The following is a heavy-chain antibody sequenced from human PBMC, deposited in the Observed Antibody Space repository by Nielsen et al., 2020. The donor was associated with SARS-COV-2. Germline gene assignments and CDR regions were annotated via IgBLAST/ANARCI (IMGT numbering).Heavy chain of an antibody. Sequence: SEILSLTCTVSGDSISSTTNYWAWIRQPPGTGLEWIGSIHDSGTADYNPSLRNRITISLDTSKNQFSLRLRSVTAADTALYFCARDYYGDYLDGFDIWGQGTMVTVSS. CDR2: IHDSGTA. J-gene: IGHJ3*02. CDR1: GDSISSTTNY. D-gene: IGHD4-17*01. V-gene: IGHV4-39*07. CDR3: ARDYYGDYLDGFDI.